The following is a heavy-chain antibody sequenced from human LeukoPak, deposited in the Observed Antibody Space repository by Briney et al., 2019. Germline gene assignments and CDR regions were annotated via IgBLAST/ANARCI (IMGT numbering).Heavy chain of an antibody. CDR2: IYYTGNT. CDR3: ARQTGSGLFTLP. J-gene: IGHJ4*02. CDR1: GVSISSSNSY. V-gene: IGHV4-39*01. D-gene: IGHD3/OR15-3a*01. Sequence: SQTLSLTCTVSGVSISSSNSYWGWIRQPPGKGLEWIGSIYYTGNTYYNASLKSRVTISIDTSKNQISLRLTSVTATDTAMYYCARQTGSGLFTLPGGQGTLVTVSS.